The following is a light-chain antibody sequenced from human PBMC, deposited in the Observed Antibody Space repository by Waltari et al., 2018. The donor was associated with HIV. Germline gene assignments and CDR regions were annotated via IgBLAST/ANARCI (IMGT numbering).Light chain of an antibody. V-gene: IGLV1-51*01. CDR3: GTWDSSLSAWV. Sequence: QSVLTQPPSVSAAPGQKVTISCSGSSSNIGNNYVPWYQQLPGTAPKLLIYDSKNQPSGNPYRFSGSKAVTPDTLAITGLQTGDEAEYYCGTWDSSLSAWVFGGGTKLTVL. J-gene: IGLJ3*02. CDR2: DSK. CDR1: SSNIGNNY.